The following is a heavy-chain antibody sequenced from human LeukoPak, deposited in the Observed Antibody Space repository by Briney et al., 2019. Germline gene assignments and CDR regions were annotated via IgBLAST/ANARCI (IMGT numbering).Heavy chain of an antibody. CDR3: AREAAAGTHSFDY. Sequence: ASVKVSCKASGGTFSSYAISWVRQAPGQGLEWMGGIIPIFGTANYAQKFQGRVTITADESTSTAYMELSSLRSEDTAVYYCAREAAAGTHSFDYWGQGTLVTVSS. CDR2: IIPIFGTA. D-gene: IGHD6-13*01. CDR1: GGTFSSYA. V-gene: IGHV1-69*13. J-gene: IGHJ4*02.